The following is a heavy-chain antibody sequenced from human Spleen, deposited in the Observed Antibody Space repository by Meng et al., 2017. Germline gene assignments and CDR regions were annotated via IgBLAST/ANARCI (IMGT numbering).Heavy chain of an antibody. CDR2: INHSGST. J-gene: IGHJ5*02. CDR3: ARERDNWFDP. V-gene: IGHV4-34*01. CDR1: GGSFSDYY. Sequence: SETLSLTCVVSGGSFSDYYWSWIRQPPGKGLEWIGEINHSGSTNYNPSLKSRVTISVDTSKNQFSLNLTSVTAADTAIYYCARERDNWFDPWGQGTLVTVSS. D-gene: IGHD3-9*01.